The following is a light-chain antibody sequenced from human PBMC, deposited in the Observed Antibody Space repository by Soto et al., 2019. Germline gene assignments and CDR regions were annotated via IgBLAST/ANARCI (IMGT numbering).Light chain of an antibody. J-gene: IGKJ1*01. CDR3: QQTYVDLGT. CDR2: AAT. V-gene: IGKV1-39*01. Sequence: DIQMTQSPSSLPASVGDRVTITGRASQSISRYVNWYQQKPGKAPQLLIYAATSLQSGVPSRFSGSGSGTDFTLTISSLQPEDFATYYCQQTYVDLGTFGQGTKVEIK. CDR1: QSISRY.